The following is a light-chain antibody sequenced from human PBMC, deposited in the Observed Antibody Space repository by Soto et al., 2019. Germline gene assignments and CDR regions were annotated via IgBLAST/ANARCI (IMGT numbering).Light chain of an antibody. J-gene: IGKJ5*01. CDR3: QQYVSSPIT. V-gene: IGKV3D-20*01. Sequence: EIVLTQSPSTLSLSPGERATLSCRASQSVSSYLAWYQQKPDLAPRLLIYEASTRATGIPNRFSGSGSGTDFTLTISGLEPEDFAVYYCQQYVSSPITFGQGTRLETK. CDR1: QSVSSY. CDR2: EAS.